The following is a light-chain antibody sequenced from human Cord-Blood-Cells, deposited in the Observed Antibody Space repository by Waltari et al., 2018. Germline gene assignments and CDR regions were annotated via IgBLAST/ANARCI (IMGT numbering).Light chain of an antibody. CDR3: QQYNSYST. J-gene: IGKJ5*01. CDR1: QSISSW. CDR2: DAS. Sequence: DIQMTQSPSTLSASVGDRVTITCRASQSISSWLAWYQQKPGKAPKLLIYDASSLESGVPSRFSGSGSRTDFTLTISIQQPDDFTTYYGQQYNSYSTFGQGTRLEIK. V-gene: IGKV1-5*01.